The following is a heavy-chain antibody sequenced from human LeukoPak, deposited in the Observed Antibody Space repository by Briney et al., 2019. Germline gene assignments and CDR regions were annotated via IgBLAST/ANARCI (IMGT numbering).Heavy chain of an antibody. V-gene: IGHV3-43D*04. D-gene: IGHD5-12*01. J-gene: IGHJ6*04. CDR1: GFTFDDYA. CDR3: AKDKEYSGFGPILSGYYYGMDV. Sequence: GGSLRLSCAASGFTFDDYAMHWVRQAPGKGLEWVSLISWDGGSTYYADSVKSRFTISRDNSRHTLYLQMNSLGAEDTALYYCAKDKEYSGFGPILSGYYYGMDVWGKGTTVTVSS. CDR2: ISWDGGST.